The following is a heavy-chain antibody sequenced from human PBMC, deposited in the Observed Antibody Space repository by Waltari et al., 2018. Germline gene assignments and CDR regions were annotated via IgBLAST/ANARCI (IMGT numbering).Heavy chain of an antibody. Sequence: QVQLQQWGAGLLKHSETLSLTCAVYGGSFSVYYWSWIRQPPGKGLEWIGEINRSGRTSYNPSLKSRVTISLDTSKNLFSLKLSSVTAADTAVYYCARSDRGPRSGSSSTPAWGPWGQGTLVTVSS. D-gene: IGHD1-26*01. CDR2: INRSGRT. CDR1: GGSFSVYY. V-gene: IGHV4-34*01. CDR3: ARSDRGPRSGSSSTPAWGP. J-gene: IGHJ5*02.